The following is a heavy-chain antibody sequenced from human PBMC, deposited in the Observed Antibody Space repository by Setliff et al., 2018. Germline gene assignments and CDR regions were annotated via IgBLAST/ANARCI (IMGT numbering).Heavy chain of an antibody. CDR3: AKGPYCSGGSCYEEKGWFDP. D-gene: IGHD2-15*01. V-gene: IGHV3-23*01. Sequence: GGSLRLSCAASGFTFSSYAMSWVRQAPGKGLEWVSAISGSGGSTYYADSVKGRFTISRDNSKNTLYLQMNSLRAEDTAVYYCAKGPYCSGGSCYEEKGWFDPWGQGTLVTVSS. CDR1: GFTFSSYA. CDR2: ISGSGGST. J-gene: IGHJ5*02.